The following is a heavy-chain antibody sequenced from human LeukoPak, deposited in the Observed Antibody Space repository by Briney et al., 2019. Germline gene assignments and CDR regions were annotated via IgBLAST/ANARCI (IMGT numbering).Heavy chain of an antibody. D-gene: IGHD3-10*01. CDR3: ARGTSYYTSYYYYYYMDV. V-gene: IGHV4-4*02. Sequence: SETLSLTCAVSGGSISSSNWWSWVRQPPGKGLEWIGEIYHSGSTNYNPSLKSRVTISVDTSKNQFSLKLTSVTAADTAVYYCARGTSYYTSYYYYYYMDVWGKGTTVTVSS. CDR2: IYHSGST. CDR1: GGSISSSNW. J-gene: IGHJ6*03.